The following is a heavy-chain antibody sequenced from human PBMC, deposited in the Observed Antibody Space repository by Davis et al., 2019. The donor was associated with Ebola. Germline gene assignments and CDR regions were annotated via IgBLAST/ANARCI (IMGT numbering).Heavy chain of an antibody. CDR3: ARDTFGP. CDR2: ISSSSSYI. Sequence: PGGSLRLSWAASGFTFSSYSMNWVRQAPGKGLEWVSFISSSSSYIYYADSVKGRLTISRDNAKNTLFLQMNSLRAEDTAVYYCARDTFGPWGQGTLVTVSS. J-gene: IGHJ5*02. CDR1: GFTFSSYS. V-gene: IGHV3-21*01.